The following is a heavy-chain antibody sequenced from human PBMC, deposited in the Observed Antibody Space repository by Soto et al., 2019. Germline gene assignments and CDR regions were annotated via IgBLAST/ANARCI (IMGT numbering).Heavy chain of an antibody. Sequence: VPLRISRSGAWGSCAGHGIGWVSKITGKGLEWMGIIYPGDSDTRYSPSFQGQVTISADKSISTAYLQWSSLKASDTAMYYCARYIGFGELYGWFDPWGQGTPVTVSS. CDR1: WGSCAGHG. CDR2: IYPGDSDT. CDR3: ARYIGFGELYGWFDP. V-gene: IGHV5-51*01. D-gene: IGHD3-10*01. J-gene: IGHJ5*02.